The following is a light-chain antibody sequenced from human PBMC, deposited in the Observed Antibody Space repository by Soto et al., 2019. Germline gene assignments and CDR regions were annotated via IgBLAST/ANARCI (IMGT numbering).Light chain of an antibody. V-gene: IGKV3-11*01. Sequence: EIVLTQSPATLSLSPGERATLSCRASQSVSSYLAWYQQKPGQAPRLLIYDASNRATGIPARFSGSGSGTDVTLTMSSLEPEDFAGYYCQQRSNWPPFTFGPGTKVDIK. J-gene: IGKJ3*01. CDR2: DAS. CDR3: QQRSNWPPFT. CDR1: QSVSSY.